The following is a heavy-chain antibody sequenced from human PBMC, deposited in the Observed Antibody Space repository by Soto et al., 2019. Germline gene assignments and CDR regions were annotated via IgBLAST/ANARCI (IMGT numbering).Heavy chain of an antibody. CDR2: IHPGNSDA. V-gene: IGHV5-51*01. CDR3: ARHTNGYNPLGY. Sequence: PGESLKISCEGAGYTFSTYWIGWVRQIPGEGLEWMGIIHPGNSDARYSPSFQGQVTISADTSINTAYLQWRSLKASDTAFYYCARHTNGYNPLGYWGQGTLVTVSS. D-gene: IGHD5-12*01. CDR1: GYTFSTYW. J-gene: IGHJ4*02.